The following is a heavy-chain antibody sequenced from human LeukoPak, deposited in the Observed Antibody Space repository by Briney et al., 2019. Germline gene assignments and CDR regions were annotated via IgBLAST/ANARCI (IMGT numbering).Heavy chain of an antibody. D-gene: IGHD2/OR15-2a*01. CDR1: GGSITSINYY. V-gene: IGHV4-39*01. J-gene: IGHJ6*03. CDR3: ARLTAASYFHYMDV. CDR2: IFYSGST. Sequence: SETLSLTCTVSGGSITSINYYWGWIRQAPGEGLEWIGSIFYSGSTYYNPSLKSRVTISVDTSKNQFSLKLSSVTAADTAVYYCARLTAASYFHYMDVWGKGTTVTVSS.